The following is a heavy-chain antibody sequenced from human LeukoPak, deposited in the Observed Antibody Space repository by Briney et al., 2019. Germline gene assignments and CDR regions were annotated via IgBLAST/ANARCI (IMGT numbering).Heavy chain of an antibody. CDR3: ARVPSFGGSYVDFVDY. V-gene: IGHV4-34*01. CDR1: GGSISSYS. Sequence: SETLSLTCTVSGGSISSYSWNWIRQPPGKGLEWIGEINHSGSTNYNPSLKSRVTISVDTSKNQFSLKLSSVTAADTAVYYCARVPSFGGSYVDFVDYWGQGTLVTVSS. D-gene: IGHD1-26*01. J-gene: IGHJ4*02. CDR2: INHSGST.